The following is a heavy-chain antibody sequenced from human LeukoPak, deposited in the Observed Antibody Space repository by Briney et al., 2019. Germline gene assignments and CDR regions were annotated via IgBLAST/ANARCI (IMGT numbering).Heavy chain of an antibody. CDR3: AREGKITMVRGVIRYYYMDV. V-gene: IGHV4-61*02. Sequence: SETLSLTCTVSGGSISSGSYYWSWIRQPPGKGLEWIGRIFTSGSTQYNPSLKSRVTISVDTSKNQFSLKLSSVTAADTAVYHGAREGKITMVRGVIRYYYMDVWGEGTTVTISS. J-gene: IGHJ6*03. CDR2: IFTSGST. CDR1: GGSISSGSYY. D-gene: IGHD3-10*01.